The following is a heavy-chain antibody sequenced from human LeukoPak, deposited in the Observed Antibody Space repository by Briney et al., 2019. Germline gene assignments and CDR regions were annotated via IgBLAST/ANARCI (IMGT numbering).Heavy chain of an antibody. J-gene: IGHJ4*02. V-gene: IGHV1-18*01. D-gene: IGHD3-10*01. CDR1: GYTFTSYG. CDR2: INVYNGHT. Sequence: ASVKVSCKASGYTFTSYGFSWVRQAPGQGLEWMGWINVYNGHTIYAQEFQGRVTLTTDTSTSTAHMDLRSLRSDDTAVYYCVRDSDHAPDYWGQGTLVTVSS. CDR3: VRDSDHAPDY.